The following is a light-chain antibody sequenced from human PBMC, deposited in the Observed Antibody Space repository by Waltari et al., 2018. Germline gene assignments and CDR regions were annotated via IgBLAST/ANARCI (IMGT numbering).Light chain of an antibody. CDR3: STWDDSLNGAV. J-gene: IGLJ3*02. CDR1: RSNTGRNP. V-gene: IGLV1-44*01. CDR2: TGN. Sequence: QSVLTPPPSASGTPGQRVTISCSGSRSNTGRNPVIWYQQFPGTAPKLLIFTGNRRPSGVPDRVSASKSGTSASLAISGLQSEDEAHYYCSTWDDSLNGAVFGGGTRVTVL.